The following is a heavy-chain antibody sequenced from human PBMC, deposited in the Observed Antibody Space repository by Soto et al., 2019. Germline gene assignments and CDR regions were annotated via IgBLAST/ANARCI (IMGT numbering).Heavy chain of an antibody. CDR3: ANRGGTAAGTLYYYGMDV. V-gene: IGHV3-23*01. CDR1: GFTFSSYA. J-gene: IGHJ6*02. D-gene: IGHD6-13*01. Sequence: GGSLRLSCAASGFTFSSYAMSWVRQAPGKGLEWVSAISGSGGSTYYADSVKGRFTISRDNSKNTLYLQMNSLRAEDTAVYYCANRGGTAAGTLYYYGMDVWGQGTTVTVSS. CDR2: ISGSGGST.